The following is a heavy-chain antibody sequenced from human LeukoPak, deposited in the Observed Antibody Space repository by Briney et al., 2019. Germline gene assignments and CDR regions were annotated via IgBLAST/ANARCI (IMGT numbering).Heavy chain of an antibody. J-gene: IGHJ4*02. D-gene: IGHD6-19*01. Sequence: GETLNISCKGSGYSFTIYWIGWVRQMPGKGLEWMGIIYPGDSDTRYSPSLQGQVTNSADKSISTAYLQWSSLKDSDTAMYYCARGRWLALYWGQGTLVTVSS. V-gene: IGHV5-51*01. CDR3: ARGRWLALY. CDR2: IYPGDSDT. CDR1: GYSFTIYW.